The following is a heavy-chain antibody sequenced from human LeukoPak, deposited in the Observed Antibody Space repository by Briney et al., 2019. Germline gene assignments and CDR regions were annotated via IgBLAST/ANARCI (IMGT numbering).Heavy chain of an antibody. CDR3: ARRLTSGGGGDH. CDR1: GYSFTSYW. J-gene: IGHJ4*02. V-gene: IGHV5-51*01. D-gene: IGHD2-15*01. Sequence: GASLKISCRASGYSFTSYWIGWARQLPGKGLEWMGVINPADSDTRYSPSFQGQVTISADKSIRTAYLQWSSLKASDSAVYYCARRLTSGGGGDHWGQGTLVTVSS. CDR2: INPADSDT.